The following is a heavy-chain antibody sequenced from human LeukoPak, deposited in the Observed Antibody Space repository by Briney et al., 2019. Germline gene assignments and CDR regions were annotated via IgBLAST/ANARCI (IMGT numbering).Heavy chain of an antibody. J-gene: IGHJ4*02. Sequence: GGSLRLSCAASGFTFSSYWMSWVRQAPGKGLEWVANIKQDGSENYYVDSVKGRFTISRDNAKNSLYLQMNSLRAEDTAVYYCAREEGYSYGQTGYFDYWGQGTLVTVSS. CDR1: GFTFSSYW. CDR2: IKQDGSEN. CDR3: AREEGYSYGQTGYFDY. D-gene: IGHD5-18*01. V-gene: IGHV3-7*03.